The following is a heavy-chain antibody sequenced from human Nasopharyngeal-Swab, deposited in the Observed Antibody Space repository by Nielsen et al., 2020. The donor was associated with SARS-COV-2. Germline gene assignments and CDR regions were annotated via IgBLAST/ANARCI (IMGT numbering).Heavy chain of an antibody. CDR1: GGSLSAYY. Sequence: LRLSGAVYGGSLSAYYWSWIRQPPGKGPEWTGEINHSGTTSCNPSLKSRVTISSDTSKNQFSLKLSSVTAADTAVYYCARGHRSISMIVVVIATAHFYFDSWRRGTLVTVTS. CDR2: INHSGTT. CDR3: ARGHRSISMIVVVIATAHFYFDS. J-gene: IGHJ4*02. V-gene: IGHV4-34*01. D-gene: IGHD3-22*01.